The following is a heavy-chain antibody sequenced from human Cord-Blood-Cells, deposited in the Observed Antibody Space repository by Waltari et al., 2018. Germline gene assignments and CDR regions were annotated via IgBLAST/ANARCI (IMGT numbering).Heavy chain of an antibody. CDR2: ISGSGGST. D-gene: IGHD3-22*01. V-gene: IGHV3-23*01. CDR3: AKATRIREAFDI. Sequence: EVQLLESGGGLVQPGGSLRLSCAASGFTFSSHAMRWVRQAPGKGLEWVSAISGSGGSTYYADSVKGRFTISRDNSKNTLYLQMNSLRAEDTAVYYCAKATRIREAFDIWGQGTMVTVSS. CDR1: GFTFSSHA. J-gene: IGHJ3*02.